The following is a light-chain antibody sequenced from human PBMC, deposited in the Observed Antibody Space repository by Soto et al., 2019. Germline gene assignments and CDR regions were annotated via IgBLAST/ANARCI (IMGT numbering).Light chain of an antibody. CDR2: EVS. CDR1: SSDVGGYNY. V-gene: IGLV2-14*01. Sequence: QSVLTQPASVSGSPGQSINISCSGTSSDVGGYNYVSWYQQHPGKAPKLMIYEVSNRPSGVSNRFSGSKSGNTASLTISGLQAEDEADYYCSSYTSRSTRVFGGGTKLTVL. J-gene: IGLJ2*01. CDR3: SSYTSRSTRV.